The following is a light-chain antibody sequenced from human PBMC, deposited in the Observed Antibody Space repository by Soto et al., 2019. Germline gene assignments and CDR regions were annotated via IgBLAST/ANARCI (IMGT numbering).Light chain of an antibody. J-gene: IGLJ1*01. CDR1: SSDVGAFDY. CDR3: CSFTNSRTFV. Sequence: QSALTQPASVSGSPGQSITISCTGTSSDVGAFDYVSWYQQHPGKAPKLLIYDVNNRPSGVSGRFSGSKSGNTASLTLSGLQAEDEADYYCCSFTNSRTFVFGTGTKVTVL. V-gene: IGLV2-14*03. CDR2: DVN.